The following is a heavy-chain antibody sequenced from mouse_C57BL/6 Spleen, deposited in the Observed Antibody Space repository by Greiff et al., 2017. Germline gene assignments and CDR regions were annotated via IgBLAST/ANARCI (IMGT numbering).Heavy chain of an antibody. D-gene: IGHD1-1*01. V-gene: IGHV1-69*01. CDR1: GYTFTSYW. CDR3: ARGEYYEYFDV. CDR2: IDPSDSYT. Sequence: VQLQQPGAELVMPGASVKLSCKASGYTFTSYWMHWVKQRPGQGLEWIGEIDPSDSYTNYNQKFKGKSTLTVDKSSSTAYMQLSSLTSEDSAVYYCARGEYYEYFDVWGTGTTVTVSS. J-gene: IGHJ1*03.